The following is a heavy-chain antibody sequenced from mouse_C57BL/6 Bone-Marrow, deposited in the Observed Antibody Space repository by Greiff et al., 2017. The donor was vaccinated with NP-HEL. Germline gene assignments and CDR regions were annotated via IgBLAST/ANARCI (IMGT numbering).Heavy chain of an antibody. CDR1: GYTFTSYW. CDR2: IYPGSGST. V-gene: IGHV1-55*01. J-gene: IGHJ1*03. Sequence: QVQLQQSGAELVKPGASVKMSCKASGYTFTSYWITWVKQRPGQGLEWIGDIYPGSGSTNYNEKFKSKATLTVDTSSSTAYMQRSSLTSEDSAVYYCAIYYGIYWYFDVWGTGTTVTVSS. D-gene: IGHD2-1*01. CDR3: AIYYGIYWYFDV.